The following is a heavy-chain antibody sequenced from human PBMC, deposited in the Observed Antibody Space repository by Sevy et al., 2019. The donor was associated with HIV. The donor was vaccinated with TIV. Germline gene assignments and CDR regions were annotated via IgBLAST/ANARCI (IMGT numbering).Heavy chain of an antibody. CDR2: IYYSGST. V-gene: IGHV4-61*01. Sequence: SETLSLTCTVSGGSVSSGSYYWSWIRQPPGKELEWIGYIYYSGSTNYNPSLKSRVTISVDTSKNQFSLKLSSVTAADTAVYYCARDKDDAFDIWGQGTMVTVSS. J-gene: IGHJ3*02. CDR3: ARDKDDAFDI. CDR1: GGSVSSGSYY.